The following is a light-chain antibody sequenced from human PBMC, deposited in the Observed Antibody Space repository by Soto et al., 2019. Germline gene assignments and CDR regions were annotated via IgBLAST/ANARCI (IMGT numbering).Light chain of an antibody. V-gene: IGKV3-11*01. J-gene: IGKJ5*01. CDR1: QSIGDH. CDR3: QHRDT. CDR2: YDS. Sequence: EIVLTQSPATLSLSPGERATLSCRASQSIGDHLAWYQQRPGQAPRLLIYYDSNRATGVPARFSGSGSGTDFTLTISSLEPEDFAVYYCQHRDTFGLGTRLEI.